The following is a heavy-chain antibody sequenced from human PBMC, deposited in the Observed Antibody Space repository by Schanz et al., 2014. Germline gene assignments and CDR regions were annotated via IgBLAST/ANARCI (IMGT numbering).Heavy chain of an antibody. Sequence: VQLEHSGAEVKKPGASMKVSCKASGRTFIVYHVLHWVRQAPGQGLEWMGRISPNSGDTHSAQKFQGRVTMTWDRSISTANMELSRLRSDDTAVYYCASSGAGYSSSWDFDYWGQGTLVTVSS. CDR2: ISPNSGDT. D-gene: IGHD6-13*01. J-gene: IGHJ4*02. CDR3: ASSGAGYSSSWDFDY. CDR1: GRTFIVYH. V-gene: IGHV1-2*06.